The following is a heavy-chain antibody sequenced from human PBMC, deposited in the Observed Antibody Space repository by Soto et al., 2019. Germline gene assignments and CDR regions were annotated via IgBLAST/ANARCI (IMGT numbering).Heavy chain of an antibody. CDR2: IFSNDEK. CDR3: ARVWVRGERESLKDV. J-gene: IGHJ6*02. D-gene: IGHD3-10*01. Sequence: QVTLKESGPVLVKPTETLTLTCTVSGFSLSNARMGVSWIRQPPGKALEWLAHIFSNDEKSYSTSLKSRLTISKDTSKSQVVLTMTNMDPVDTATYYCARVWVRGERESLKDVWVQGTTVTVSS. CDR1: GFSLSNARMG. V-gene: IGHV2-26*01.